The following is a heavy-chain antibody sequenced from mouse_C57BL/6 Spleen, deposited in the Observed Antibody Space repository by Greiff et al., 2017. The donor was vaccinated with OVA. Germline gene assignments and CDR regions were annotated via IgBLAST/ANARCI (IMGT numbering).Heavy chain of an antibody. D-gene: IGHD1-1*01. CDR1: GYSITSGYY. V-gene: IGHV3-6*01. Sequence: EVKLLESGPGLVKPPQSLSLTCSVTGYSITSGYYWNWIRQFPGNKLEWMGYISYDGSNNYNPSLKNRISITRDTSKNQFFLKLNSVTTEDTATYYCAREGYGSSYGFDYWGQGTTLTVSS. CDR2: ISYDGSN. J-gene: IGHJ2*01. CDR3: AREGYGSSYGFDY.